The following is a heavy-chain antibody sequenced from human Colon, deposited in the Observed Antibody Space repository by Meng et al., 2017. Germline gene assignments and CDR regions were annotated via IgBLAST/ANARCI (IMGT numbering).Heavy chain of an antibody. CDR1: GGSVSSAGYQ. D-gene: IGHD1-26*01. CDR2: AST. Sequence: QVPLLGAGPGLLRPSETLSLICSVSGGSVSSAGYQWSWIRQPPGKGLEWIGYASTNYNPSLKSRVTISVDTSKNQFSLRLTSVTAADTAVYYCARDHMGSLDYWGQGILVTVSS. V-gene: IGHV4-61*08. J-gene: IGHJ4*02. CDR3: ARDHMGSLDY.